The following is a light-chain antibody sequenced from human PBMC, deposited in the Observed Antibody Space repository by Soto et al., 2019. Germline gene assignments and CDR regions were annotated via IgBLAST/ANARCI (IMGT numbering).Light chain of an antibody. J-gene: IGKJ4*01. CDR1: QSVSSS. V-gene: IGKV3-15*01. CDR3: QQYNNWPRT. Sequence: EIVLTQSPGTLSLSPGERATLSCRASQSVSSSFLAWYQQKPGQAPRLLIDGASTRATGIPARFSGSGSGTEFTLTISSLQSEDFAVYYCQQYNNWPRTFGGGTKVDIK. CDR2: GAS.